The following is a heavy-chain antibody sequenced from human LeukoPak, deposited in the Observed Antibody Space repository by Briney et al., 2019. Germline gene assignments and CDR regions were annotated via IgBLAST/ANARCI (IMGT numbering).Heavy chain of an antibody. J-gene: IGHJ3*02. CDR2: ISSSGVNT. V-gene: IGHV3-23*01. D-gene: IGHD2-15*01. CDR1: EFSLSNFA. Sequence: GGSLRLSCAASEFSLSNFAMSWVRQAPGKGLEWVSSISSSGVNTYDADSVKGRFTISRDNFKNTVYLQMDSLRAEDTAVYYCARDGEDIVVVVAATPGPVRYAFDIWGQGTMVTVSS. CDR3: ARDGEDIVVVVAATPGPVRYAFDI.